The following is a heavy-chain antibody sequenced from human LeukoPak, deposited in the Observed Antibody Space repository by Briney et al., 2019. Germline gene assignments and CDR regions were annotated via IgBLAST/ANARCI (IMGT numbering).Heavy chain of an antibody. CDR2: INPNRGGT. CDR3: ARANFWSGYVDY. CDR1: GYTFTGYY. Sequence: ASVKVSCKASGYTFTGYYMHWVRQAPGQGLEWMGRINPNRGGTNYAQKFQGRVTMTRDTSISTAYMELSRLRSDDTAVYYCARANFWSGYVDYWGQGTLITVSS. J-gene: IGHJ4*02. D-gene: IGHD3-3*01. V-gene: IGHV1-2*06.